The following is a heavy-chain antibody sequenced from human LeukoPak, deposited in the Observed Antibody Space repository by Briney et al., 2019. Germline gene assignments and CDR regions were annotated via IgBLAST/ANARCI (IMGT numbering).Heavy chain of an antibody. Sequence: GGSLRLSCAASGFTFSSYAMNWVRQAPGKGLEWVSAISGNGGSAYYADSVKGRFTISRDNSKNTLYLQMNSLRAEDTAVYYCAKISGNCSGGSCYYWGQGTLVTVSS. D-gene: IGHD2-15*01. J-gene: IGHJ4*02. CDR2: ISGNGGSA. CDR1: GFTFSSYA. CDR3: AKISGNCSGGSCYY. V-gene: IGHV3-23*01.